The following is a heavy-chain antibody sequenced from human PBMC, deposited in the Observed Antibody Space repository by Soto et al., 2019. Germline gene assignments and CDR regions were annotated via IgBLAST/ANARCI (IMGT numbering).Heavy chain of an antibody. CDR3: ARDSSGWYEIHAFDI. CDR1: GFTFSSYS. J-gene: IGHJ3*02. Sequence: EVQLVESGGGLVKPGGSLRLSCAASGFTFSSYSMNWVRQAPGKGLEWVSSISSSSSYIYYADSVKGRFTISRDNAKNSLYLQMNSLRAEDTAVYYCARDSSGWYEIHAFDIWGQGTMVTVSS. CDR2: ISSSSSYI. D-gene: IGHD6-19*01. V-gene: IGHV3-21*01.